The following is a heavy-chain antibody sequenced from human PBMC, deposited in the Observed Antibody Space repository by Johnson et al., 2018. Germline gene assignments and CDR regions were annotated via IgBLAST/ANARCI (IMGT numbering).Heavy chain of an antibody. CDR1: GGPFSSYA. J-gene: IGHJ3*02. CDR3: ARGILTGDDAFDI. Sequence: QVQLVQSGAEVKKPGSSVKVSCKASGGPFSSYAISWVRQAPGQGLEWMGRIIPILGIANYAQKFQGRVTITADKSTSTAFMELKSLRSEDTAVYYCARGILTGDDAFDIWGQGTMVTVSS. V-gene: IGHV1-69*09. CDR2: IIPILGIA. D-gene: IGHD7-27*01.